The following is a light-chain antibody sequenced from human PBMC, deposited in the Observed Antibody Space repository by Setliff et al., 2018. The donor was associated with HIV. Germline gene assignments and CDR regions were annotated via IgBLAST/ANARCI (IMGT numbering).Light chain of an antibody. CDR3: SSYTGTYSFL. J-gene: IGLJ2*01. CDR1: NSDVGGYDY. V-gene: IGLV2-11*01. CDR2: DVS. Sequence: QSALAQPRSVSGSPGQSVTISCAGTNSDVGGYDYVSWYQQHPGKAPRLIIYDVSKRPSGVPDRFSGSTSANTASLTISGLPPEDEADYYCSSYTGTYSFLFGGGTKATVL.